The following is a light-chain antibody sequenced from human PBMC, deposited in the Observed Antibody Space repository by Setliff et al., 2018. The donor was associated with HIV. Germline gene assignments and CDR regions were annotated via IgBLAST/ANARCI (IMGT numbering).Light chain of an antibody. CDR1: SSDVGGYNY. V-gene: IGLV2-14*01. Sequence: QSVLTQPASVSGSPGQSITISCTGTSSDVGGYNYVSWYQQHPGKAPKLIISEVNNRPSGVSNRFSGSKSGNTASLTISGLQTEDEGDYYCSSYAITNTLPFGTGTKSPS. CDR2: EVN. CDR3: SSYAITNTLP. J-gene: IGLJ1*01.